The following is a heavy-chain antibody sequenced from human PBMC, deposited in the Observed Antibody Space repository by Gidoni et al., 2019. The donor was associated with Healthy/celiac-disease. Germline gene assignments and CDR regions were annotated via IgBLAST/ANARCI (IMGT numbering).Heavy chain of an antibody. V-gene: IGHV4-59*01. D-gene: IGHD4-17*01. CDR1: GGSSSSYY. CDR2: IYYIGST. Sequence: QVRLRESGPGLVKPSEALSLHSPVAGGSSSSYYWSWIRQPPGKGLGWIGYIYYIGSTNYNPSLKSRVTISVDTSKNQFSLKLSSVTAADTAVYYCARGTTGAFDIWGQGTMVTVSS. CDR3: ARGTTGAFDI. J-gene: IGHJ3*02.